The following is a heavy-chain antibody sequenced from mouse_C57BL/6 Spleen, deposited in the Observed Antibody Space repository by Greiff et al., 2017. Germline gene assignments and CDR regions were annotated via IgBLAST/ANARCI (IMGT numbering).Heavy chain of an antibody. CDR2: IYPGDGDT. Sequence: QVQLQQSGPELVKPGASVKISCKASGYAFRSSWMNWVKQRPGKGLEWIGRIYPGDGDTNYNGKFKGKATLTADKSSSTAYMQLGSLTSKDSAVYFCARSLYYGNYGVYFDDWGQGTTLTVSS. CDR1: GYAFRSSW. V-gene: IGHV1-82*01. CDR3: ARSLYYGNYGVYFDD. J-gene: IGHJ2*01. D-gene: IGHD2-1*01.